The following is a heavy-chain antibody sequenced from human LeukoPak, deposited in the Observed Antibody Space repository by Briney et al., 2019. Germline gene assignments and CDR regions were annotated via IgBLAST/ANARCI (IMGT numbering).Heavy chain of an antibody. CDR3: ARSQWELLNTDH. CDR1: GYTFTNYG. CDR2: ISAYNGNT. V-gene: IGHV1-18*01. J-gene: IGHJ5*02. D-gene: IGHD1-26*01. Sequence: GASVKVSCKASGYTFTNYGISWVRQAPGQGLEWMGWISAYNGNTKYAQKLQGKVSMTTDTSTSTAYMELRSLRSEDTAVYYCARSQWELLNTDHWGQGTLVTVSS.